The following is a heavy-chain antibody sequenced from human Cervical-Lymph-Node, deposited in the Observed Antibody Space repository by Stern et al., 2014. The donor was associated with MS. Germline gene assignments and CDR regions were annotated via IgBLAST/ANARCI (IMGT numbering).Heavy chain of an antibody. CDR1: GYTFSNFG. CDR2: IGAFNGNT. Sequence: QVQLVQSGPEVKKPGASVKVSCKASGYTFSNFGISWGRQAPGHGLEWMGWIGAFNGNTKYARKLQGRVTMTTDTSTRTAYMELTSLASDDTAVYYCARDGHYATTYFDHWGQGTLVTVSS. J-gene: IGHJ4*02. CDR3: ARDGHYATTYFDH. V-gene: IGHV1-18*01. D-gene: IGHD2-8*01.